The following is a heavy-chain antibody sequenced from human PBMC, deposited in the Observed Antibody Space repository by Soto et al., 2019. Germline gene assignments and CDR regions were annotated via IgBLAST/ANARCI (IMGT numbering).Heavy chain of an antibody. CDR3: ARALTYYYDIEY. V-gene: IGHV3-74*01. CDR1: GFTFSSYW. D-gene: IGHD3-22*01. Sequence: EVQLVESGGGLVQPGGSLRLSCAASGFTFSSYWMHWVRQAPGKGLVWVSRINSDGSRTTYADSVKGRFTITRDNAKNMLHLQINSLRAEDTAVYYCARALTYYYDIEYWGQGTLVTVSS. J-gene: IGHJ4*02. CDR2: INSDGSRT.